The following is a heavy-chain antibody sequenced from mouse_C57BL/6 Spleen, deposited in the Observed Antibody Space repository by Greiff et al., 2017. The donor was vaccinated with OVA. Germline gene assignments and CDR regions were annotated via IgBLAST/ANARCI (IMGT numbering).Heavy chain of an antibody. D-gene: IGHD4-1*01. CDR1: GYTFTSYW. J-gene: IGHJ2*01. CDR2: IYPGSGST. CDR3: ARVENWDVPDYLDY. Sequence: QVQLQQPGAELVKPGASVKMSCKASGYTFTSYWITWVKQRPGQGLEWIGDIYPGSGSTNYNEKFKSKATLTVDTSSSTAYMQLSSLTSEDSAVYYCARVENWDVPDYLDYWGQGTTLTVSS. V-gene: IGHV1-55*01.